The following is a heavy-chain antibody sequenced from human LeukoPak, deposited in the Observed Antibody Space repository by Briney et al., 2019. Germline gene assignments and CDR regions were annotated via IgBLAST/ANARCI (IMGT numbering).Heavy chain of an antibody. CDR2: ISGSGGST. J-gene: IGHJ5*02. V-gene: IGHV3-23*01. CDR3: AKGGRYYGSGSSYGWFDP. Sequence: GGSLRLSCAASGFTVSTNYMNWVRQAPGKGLEWVSAISGSGGSTYYADSVKGRFTISRDNSKNTLYLQMNSLRAEDTAVYYCAKGGRYYGSGSSYGWFDPWGQGTLVTVSS. D-gene: IGHD3-10*01. CDR1: GFTVSTNY.